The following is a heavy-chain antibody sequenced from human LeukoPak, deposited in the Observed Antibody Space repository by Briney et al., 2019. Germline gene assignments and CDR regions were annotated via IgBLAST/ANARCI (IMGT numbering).Heavy chain of an antibody. J-gene: IGHJ4*02. CDR2: IYYSGST. Sequence: GSLRLSCAASGFTFSSYAMSWVRQAPGKGLEWIGSIYYSGSTYYNPSLKSRVTISVDTSKNQFSLKLSSVTAADTAVYYCARHQRAARPDDSFDYWGQGTLVTVSS. D-gene: IGHD6-6*01. CDR3: ARHQRAARPDDSFDY. V-gene: IGHV4-39*01. CDR1: GFTFSSYA.